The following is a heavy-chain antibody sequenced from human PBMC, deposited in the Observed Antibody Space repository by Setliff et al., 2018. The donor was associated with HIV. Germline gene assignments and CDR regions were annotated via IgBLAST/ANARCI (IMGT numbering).Heavy chain of an antibody. D-gene: IGHD3-10*01. J-gene: IGHJ4*02. CDR1: GFSFSNYA. CDR3: ARGNTMVTDFDY. Sequence: GESLKISCAASGFSFSNYAMTWVRQAPGKGLEWVSSISGSGDSAYYADSVRGRFTISRDNSKNTLYLQMNSLRAEDTAVYYCARGNTMVTDFDYWGQGTLVTVSS. CDR2: ISGSGDSA. V-gene: IGHV3-23*01.